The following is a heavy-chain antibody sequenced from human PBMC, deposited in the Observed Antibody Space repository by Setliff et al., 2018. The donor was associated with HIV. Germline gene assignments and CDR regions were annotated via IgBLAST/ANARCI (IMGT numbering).Heavy chain of an antibody. V-gene: IGHV4-38-2*02. J-gene: IGHJ3*02. D-gene: IGHD1-26*01. CDR2: IYHSGIT. CDR3: ARLGYSGSLVGAFDI. CDR1: GYSISSGYY. Sequence: SETLSLTSTVSGYSISSGYYWGWIRQPPGKGLEWIGSIYHSGITYYNSSLKSRVTISVDTSKNQFSLNLTSVTAADTAVYYCARLGYSGSLVGAFDIWGQGTMVTVSS.